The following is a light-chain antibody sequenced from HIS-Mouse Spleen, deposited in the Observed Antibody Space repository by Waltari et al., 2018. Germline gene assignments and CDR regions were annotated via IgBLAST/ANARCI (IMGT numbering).Light chain of an antibody. Sequence: SYELPQPPSVSVSPGQTARITCSGDALPKKYAYWYPQKSGQAPVLVIYEDSKRPSGIPERFSGSSSGTMATLTISGAQVEDEADYYCYSTDSSGNHRVFGGGTKLTVL. CDR2: EDS. CDR1: ALPKKY. CDR3: YSTDSSGNHRV. J-gene: IGLJ2*01. V-gene: IGLV3-10*01.